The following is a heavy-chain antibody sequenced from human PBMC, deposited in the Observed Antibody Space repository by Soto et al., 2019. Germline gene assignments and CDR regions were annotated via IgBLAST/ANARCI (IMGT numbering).Heavy chain of an antibody. J-gene: IGHJ3*01. CDR2: IIPLGSSQ. Sequence: QEQLVQSGAEVKKPGSLLKVSCKASGATYSRFIAYAISWLRQAPGQGLEWMGSIIPLGSSQHYAEGFQGRATISADSSTFTVSLELTNLTSDDAAVYFCARSRDRCGGDCYSVYAAFDLWGQGTAVTVSS. CDR1: GATYSRFIAYA. CDR3: ARSRDRCGGDCYSVYAAFDL. D-gene: IGHD2-21*02. V-gene: IGHV1-69*04.